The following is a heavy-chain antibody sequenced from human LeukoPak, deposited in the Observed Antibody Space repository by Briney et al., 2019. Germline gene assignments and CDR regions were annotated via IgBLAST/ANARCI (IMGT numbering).Heavy chain of an antibody. Sequence: GASVKVSCKVSGYTLTELSMHWVRQAPGKGLEWMGGFDPEDGETIYAQKFQGRVTMTEDTSTDTAYMELSSLRSEDTAVYYCARGGGEQQLVEYFQHWGQGTLVTVSS. J-gene: IGHJ1*01. CDR1: GYTLTELS. CDR3: ARGGGEQQLVEYFQH. D-gene: IGHD6-13*01. CDR2: FDPEDGET. V-gene: IGHV1-24*01.